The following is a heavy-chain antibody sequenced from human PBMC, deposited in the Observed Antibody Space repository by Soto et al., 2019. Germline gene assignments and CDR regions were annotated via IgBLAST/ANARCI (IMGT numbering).Heavy chain of an antibody. CDR3: AKGHNTDWYYFDY. V-gene: IGHV3-30*18. Sequence: QVQLVESGGGVVQPGGSLRLSCAASGFTFTSYAMHWVRQARGKGLEWVAVMSYDGNNKYYAASVKGRFSVSRDTSKNTLYLQMSSLRTEDTAVYYCAKGHNTDWYYFDYWGRGALVTVSS. CDR2: MSYDGNNK. D-gene: IGHD3-9*01. J-gene: IGHJ4*02. CDR1: GFTFTSYA.